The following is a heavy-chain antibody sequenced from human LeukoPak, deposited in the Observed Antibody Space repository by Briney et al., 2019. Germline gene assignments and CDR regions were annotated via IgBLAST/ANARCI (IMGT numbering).Heavy chain of an antibody. CDR3: AREWGRIAVAGGPGY. D-gene: IGHD6-19*01. V-gene: IGHV3-33*01. Sequence: GGSLRLSCAASGFTFSNYGMHWVRQAPGKGLEWVALIWYDGRTKFHADSVKGRFTISRDNSKNTLYLQMDSLRDEDTAVYYCAREWGRIAVAGGPGYWGQGTRVTVSS. J-gene: IGHJ4*02. CDR1: GFTFSNYG. CDR2: IWYDGRTK.